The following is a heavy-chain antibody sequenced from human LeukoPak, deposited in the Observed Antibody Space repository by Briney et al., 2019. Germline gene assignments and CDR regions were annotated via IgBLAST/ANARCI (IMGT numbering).Heavy chain of an antibody. CDR2: INPDSGGT. Sequence: ASVKVSCKASGYTFTGYYMHWVRQAPGQGLEWMGWINPDSGGTNYAQKFQGRVTMTRDTSISTAYMELSRLRSDDTAVYYCAREKLAAASFDYWGQGTLVTVSS. J-gene: IGHJ4*02. CDR3: AREKLAAASFDY. V-gene: IGHV1-2*02. D-gene: IGHD6-13*01. CDR1: GYTFTGYY.